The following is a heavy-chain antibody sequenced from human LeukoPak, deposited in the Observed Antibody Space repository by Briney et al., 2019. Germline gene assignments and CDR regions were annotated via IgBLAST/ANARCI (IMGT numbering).Heavy chain of an antibody. D-gene: IGHD2-21*02. CDR3: AKDFVVVPGNVNYFDY. Sequence: GGSLRLSCAASEFSVGSNYMTWVRQAPGKGLEWVSLIYSGGSTYYADSVKGRFTISRDNSKNTLYLQMNSLRAEDTAVYYCAKDFVVVPGNVNYFDYWGQGTLVTVSS. CDR2: IYSGGST. V-gene: IGHV3-66*01. J-gene: IGHJ4*02. CDR1: EFSVGSNY.